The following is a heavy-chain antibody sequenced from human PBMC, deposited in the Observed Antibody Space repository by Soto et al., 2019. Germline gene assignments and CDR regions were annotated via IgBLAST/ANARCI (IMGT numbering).Heavy chain of an antibody. CDR1: RYTFTSYG. V-gene: IGHV1-18*01. D-gene: IGHD3-22*01. Sequence: ASVKVSCKASRYTFTSYGISWVRQAPGQGLEWMGWISAYNGNTNYAQKIQGRVTMTTDTSTSTAYMELRSLRSDDTAVYYCARAVDYYDSSGYYTHEYFQHWGQGTLVTVPQ. J-gene: IGHJ1*01. CDR2: ISAYNGNT. CDR3: ARAVDYYDSSGYYTHEYFQH.